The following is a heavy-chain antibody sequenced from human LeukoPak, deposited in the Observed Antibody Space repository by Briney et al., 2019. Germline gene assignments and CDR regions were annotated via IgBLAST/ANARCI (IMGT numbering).Heavy chain of an antibody. J-gene: IGHJ4*02. CDR3: ARVLPGIAAAGDHFDY. CDR2: INHSGST. Sequence: SETLSLTCAVYGGSFSGYYWSWIRQPPGKGLEWIGEINHSGSTNYNPSLKSRVTISVDTSKNQFSLKLSSVTAADTAVYYCARVLPGIAAAGDHFDYWGQGTLVTVSS. CDR1: GGSFSGYY. V-gene: IGHV4-34*01. D-gene: IGHD6-13*01.